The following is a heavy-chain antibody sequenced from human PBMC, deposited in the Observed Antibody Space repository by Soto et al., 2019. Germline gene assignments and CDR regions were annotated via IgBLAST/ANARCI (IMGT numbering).Heavy chain of an antibody. J-gene: IGHJ6*03. CDR1: GGSVTTYS. Sequence: SETLSLTCTVSGGSVTTYSWGWIRQPPGKELEWVGYISYSGSTNYNPSLKSRVTISRVTSKNQFSLNLVSVTAADTAVYYCARASYYSYIDVWGKGSTVTVSS. CDR2: ISYSGST. V-gene: IGHV4-59*02. CDR3: ARASYYSYIDV.